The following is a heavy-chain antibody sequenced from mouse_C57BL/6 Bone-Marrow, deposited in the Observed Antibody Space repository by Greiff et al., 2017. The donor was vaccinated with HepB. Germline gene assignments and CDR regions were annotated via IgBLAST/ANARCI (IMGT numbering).Heavy chain of an antibody. V-gene: IGHV1-61*01. CDR2: IYPSDSET. Sequence: QVQLQQPGAELVRPGSSVKLSCKASGYTFTSYWMDWVKQRPGQGLEWIGNIYPSDSETHYNQKFKDKATLTVDKSSSTAYMQLSSLTSEYSAVYYCARTIPTVVAEAMDYWGQGTSVTVSS. J-gene: IGHJ4*01. CDR1: GYTFTSYW. CDR3: ARTIPTVVAEAMDY. D-gene: IGHD1-1*01.